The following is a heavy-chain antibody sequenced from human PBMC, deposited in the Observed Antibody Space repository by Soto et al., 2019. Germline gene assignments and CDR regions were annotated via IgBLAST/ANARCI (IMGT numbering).Heavy chain of an antibody. J-gene: IGHJ6*02. CDR2: INHSGST. CDR1: GGSFSGYY. V-gene: IGHV4-34*01. CDR3: ARGKGRDYYYYYGMDV. D-gene: IGHD3-10*01. Sequence: SETLSLTCAVYGGSFSGYYWSWIRQPPGKGLEWIGEINHSGSTNYNPSLKSRVTISVDTSKTQFSLKLSSVAAAATAVYYCARGKGRDYYYYYGMDVWGQGTTVTVSS.